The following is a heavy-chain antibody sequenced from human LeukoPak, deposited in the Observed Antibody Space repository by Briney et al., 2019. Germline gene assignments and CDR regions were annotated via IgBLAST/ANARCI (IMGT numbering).Heavy chain of an antibody. D-gene: IGHD5-18*01. Sequence: PSETLPLTCAVYGGSFNVYYWSWIRQPPGKGLEWIGEINPSSSTNYNPSLKSRVTISADTSKNQFSLKLSSVTAADTAVYYCAGGTAVVTFLTIIDYWGQGTLVTVSS. CDR1: GGSFNVYY. CDR2: INPSSST. CDR3: AGGTAVVTFLTIIDY. V-gene: IGHV4-34*01. J-gene: IGHJ4*02.